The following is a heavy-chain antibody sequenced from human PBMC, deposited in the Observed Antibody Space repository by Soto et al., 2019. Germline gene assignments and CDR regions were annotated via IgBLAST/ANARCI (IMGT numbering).Heavy chain of an antibody. CDR2: ISDSGTAT. Sequence: GESLSLSCEASGFPFSTYPRSKVRQPPRKGLEGVSGISDSGTATYYTDSVKGRFTVSRDNSNNQLFLQMNTLRFEDAAVYYLAKSRRYVENEYDRDGFDVWGPGTAVTVSS. CDR1: GFPFSTYP. D-gene: IGHD3-10*02. V-gene: IGHV3-23*01. CDR3: AKSRRYVENEYDRDGFDV. J-gene: IGHJ3*01.